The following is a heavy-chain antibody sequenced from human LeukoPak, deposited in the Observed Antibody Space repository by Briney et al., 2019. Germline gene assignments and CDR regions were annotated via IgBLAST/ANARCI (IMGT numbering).Heavy chain of an antibody. D-gene: IGHD6-19*01. CDR1: GFTFSNYA. V-gene: IGHV3-23*01. J-gene: IGHJ6*02. CDR3: ARELRKQWLVRFYYYGMDV. CDR2: ISSSGDGT. Sequence: GGSLRLSCVGSGFTFSNYAMTWVRQGPGKGLEWVSTISSSGDGTFYADSVKGRFTVSRDNSKNTLYLQMNSLRAEDTAVYYCARELRKQWLVRFYYYGMDVWGQGTTVTVSS.